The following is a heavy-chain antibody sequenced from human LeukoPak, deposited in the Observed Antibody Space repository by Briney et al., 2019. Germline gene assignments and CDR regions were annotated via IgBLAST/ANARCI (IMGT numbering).Heavy chain of an antibody. V-gene: IGHV3-30*02. Sequence: GGSLRLSCAMSGFALTSTGMHWVRQAPGKGLEWVAFMHYDGRNILYADSVKGRFSISTDNSKNMVYLQMSSLRAEDTAVYYCAKVTMGDVWFDPWGQRTLVTVSS. CDR3: AKVTMGDVWFDP. CDR2: MHYDGRNI. CDR1: GFALTSTG. D-gene: IGHD3-16*01. J-gene: IGHJ5*02.